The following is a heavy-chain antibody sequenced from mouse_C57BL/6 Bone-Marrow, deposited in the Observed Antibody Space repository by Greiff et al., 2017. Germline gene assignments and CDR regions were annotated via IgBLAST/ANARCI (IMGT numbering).Heavy chain of an antibody. CDR2: ISSGGSYT. D-gene: IGHD2-2*01. CDR3: ARHGRLRRRFAY. CDR1: GFTFSSYG. Sequence: EVKLVESGGDLVKPGGSLKLSCAASGFTFSSYGMSWVRQTPDKRLEWVATISSGGSYTYYPDSVKGRFTISRDNAKNTLYLQMSSLKSEDTAMYYCARHGRLRRRFAYWGQGTLVTVS. J-gene: IGHJ3*01. V-gene: IGHV5-6*01.